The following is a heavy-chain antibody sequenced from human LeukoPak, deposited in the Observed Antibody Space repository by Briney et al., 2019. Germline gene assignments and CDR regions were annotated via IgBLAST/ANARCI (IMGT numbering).Heavy chain of an antibody. CDR1: GFTFGSYA. V-gene: IGHV3-23*01. Sequence: GGSLRLSCAASGFTFGSYAMSWVRQAPGKGLEWVSFISPSGDRTSNADSVEGRFTISRDNPRNTLYLQMNSLRGEDTAVYYCAIVHGYYDGSGYWVQWGQGTLVTVSS. D-gene: IGHD3-22*01. CDR2: ISPSGDRT. CDR3: AIVHGYYDGSGYWVQ. J-gene: IGHJ4*02.